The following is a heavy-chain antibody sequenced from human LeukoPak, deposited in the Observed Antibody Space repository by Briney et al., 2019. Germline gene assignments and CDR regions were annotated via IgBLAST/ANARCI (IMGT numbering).Heavy chain of an antibody. Sequence: SQTLSLICTVSSGSNNRGGFYLSWVRQPPGKGLEWLGYIFSNGGTYYNPSLESRLSISGDSSKTQFSLRLTSVTAADTAVYYCARAERDYFGSGPFDLWGQGTLVTVSS. CDR2: IFSNGGT. CDR3: ARAERDYFGSGPFDL. D-gene: IGHD3-10*01. CDR1: SGSNNRGGFY. J-gene: IGHJ4*02. V-gene: IGHV4-31*03.